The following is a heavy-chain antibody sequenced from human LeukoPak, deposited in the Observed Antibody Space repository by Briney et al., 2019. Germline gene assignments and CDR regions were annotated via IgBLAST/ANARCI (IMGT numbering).Heavy chain of an antibody. Sequence: GASVKVSCKASGGTFSSYAISWVRQAPGQGLEWMGRIIPILGIANYAQKFQGRVTITADKSTSPAYMELSSLRSEDTAVYSCARTGHHDQWLVDGPRHYYYYGMDVWGQGTTVTVSS. V-gene: IGHV1-69*04. D-gene: IGHD6-19*01. CDR1: GGTFSSYA. CDR2: IIPILGIA. J-gene: IGHJ6*02. CDR3: ARTGHHDQWLVDGPRHYYYYGMDV.